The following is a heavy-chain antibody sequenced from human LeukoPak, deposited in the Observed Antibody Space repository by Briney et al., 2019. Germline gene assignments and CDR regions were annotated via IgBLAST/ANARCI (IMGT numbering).Heavy chain of an antibody. CDR1: GGSISSYY. D-gene: IGHD3-10*01. Sequence: SETLSLTCTVSGGSISSYYWSWIRQPPGKGLEWIGYIYYSGSTNYNPSLKSRVTISVDRSKNQFSLKLSSVTAADTAVYYCARWSYYGSGSYAFDIWGQGTMVTVSS. CDR3: ARWSYYGSGSYAFDI. V-gene: IGHV4-59*12. J-gene: IGHJ3*02. CDR2: IYYSGST.